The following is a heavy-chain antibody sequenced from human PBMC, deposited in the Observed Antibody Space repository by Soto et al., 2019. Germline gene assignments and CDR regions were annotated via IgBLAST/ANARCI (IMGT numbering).Heavy chain of an antibody. CDR1: GYTFTGYY. V-gene: IGHV1-2*04. D-gene: IGHD5-18*01. CDR3: ASGYSYGGLDS. CDR2: INPNSGGT. Sequence: ASLQVSCQASGYTFTGYYMHWVRQAPGQGLEWMGWINPNSGGTNYAQKFQGWVTMTRDTSISTAYMELSRLRSDDTAVYYCASGYSYGGLDSWGQGPLVTVSS. J-gene: IGHJ4*02.